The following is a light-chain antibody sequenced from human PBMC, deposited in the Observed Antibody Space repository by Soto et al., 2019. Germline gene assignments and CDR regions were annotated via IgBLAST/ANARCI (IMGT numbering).Light chain of an antibody. CDR2: APS. CDR3: QQLYTYPLT. J-gene: IGKJ4*01. V-gene: IGKV1-9*01. CDR1: QGISSS. Sequence: IQLTQSPSPLSASVGDRVTITCRASQGISSSLAWYQQKPGKAPNLLIYAPSTLQSGVPSRFGGSGSGTEFTLTISGLQAEHFATYYCQQLYTYPLTFGAGTKVDIK.